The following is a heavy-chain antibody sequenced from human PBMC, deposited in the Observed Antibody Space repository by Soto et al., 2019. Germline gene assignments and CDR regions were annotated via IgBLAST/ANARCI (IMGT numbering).Heavy chain of an antibody. Sequence: GGSLRLSCAASGFTFSSFAMSWVRQAPGKGLEWVSGISSSGGKTYYADSVKGRFPISRDNSKNTLYLQMNSLRADDTAVYYCARDMSGGTYNYYYGMDVCAQGTTVPVSS. CDR1: GFTFSSFA. CDR3: ARDMSGGTYNYYYGMDV. J-gene: IGHJ6*02. D-gene: IGHD1-26*01. V-gene: IGHV3-23*01. CDR2: ISSSGGKT.